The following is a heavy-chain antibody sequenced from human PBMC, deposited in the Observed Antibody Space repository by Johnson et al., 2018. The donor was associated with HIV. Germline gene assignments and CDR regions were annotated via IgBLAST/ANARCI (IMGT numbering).Heavy chain of an antibody. CDR3: ARDHVIGPSFDAFDI. V-gene: IGHV3-15*01. CDR2: IKSKSDGGTT. Sequence: VQLVESGGGLVKPGGSLKLSCAASGFTFSNAWMNWVRQAPGKGLEWVGRIKSKSDGGTTDYAAPVKGRFTISRDDSKNTLYLQMTSLKTEDTAVYYCARDHVIGPSFDAFDIWGQGTMVTVSS. CDR1: GFTFSNAW. J-gene: IGHJ3*02. D-gene: IGHD3-22*01.